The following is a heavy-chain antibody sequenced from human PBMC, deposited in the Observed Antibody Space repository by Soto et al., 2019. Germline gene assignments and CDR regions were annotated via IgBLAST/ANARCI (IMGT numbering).Heavy chain of an antibody. CDR1: GGSISSYY. CDR2: IYYSGST. CDR3: ARVGGFHGFLDY. V-gene: IGHV4-59*01. Sequence: SETLSLTCTVSGGSISSYYWSWIRQPPGKGLEWIGYIYYSGSTNYNPSLKSRVTISVDTSKNQFSLKLSSVTAADTAVYYCARVGGFHGFLDYWGQGTLVTVSS. D-gene: IGHD3-16*01. J-gene: IGHJ4*02.